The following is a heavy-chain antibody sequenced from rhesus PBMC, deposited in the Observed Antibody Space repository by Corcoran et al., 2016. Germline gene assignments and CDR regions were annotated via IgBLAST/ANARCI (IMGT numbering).Heavy chain of an antibody. CDR3: VTSPHSGGNYVGRFDV. V-gene: IGHV4-173*01. D-gene: IGHD1-44*01. Sequence: QVQLQESGPGLVKPSETLSLTCAVSGGSISSYYWSWSRKSPGKGLEWIGRISGDGRSPAYSTSLKRRATVSRDTSKNHFFLTLTSMTAADTAVYYCVTSPHSGGNYVGRFDVWGPGVLVTVSP. CDR1: GGSISSYY. CDR2: ISGDGRSP. J-gene: IGHJ5-1*01.